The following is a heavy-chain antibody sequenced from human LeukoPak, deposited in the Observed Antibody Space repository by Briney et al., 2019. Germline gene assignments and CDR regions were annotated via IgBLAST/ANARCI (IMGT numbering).Heavy chain of an antibody. CDR3: AAVPRGYPSYFDL. J-gene: IGHJ2*01. CDR1: EFTFSSYS. Sequence: GGSLRLSCAASEFTFSSYSMNWVRQAPGKGLEWVSYITNSGNSKSYADSVKGRFTISRDNTKNSLYLQMNSLRAEDTAVYYCAAVPRGYPSYFDLWGRGTLVTVSS. CDR2: ITNSGNSK. D-gene: IGHD3-22*01. V-gene: IGHV3-48*01.